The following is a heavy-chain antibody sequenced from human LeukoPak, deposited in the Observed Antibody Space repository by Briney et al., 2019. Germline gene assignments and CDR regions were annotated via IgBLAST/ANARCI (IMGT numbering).Heavy chain of an antibody. D-gene: IGHD3-10*01. J-gene: IGHJ4*02. CDR2: ISYDGSNK. Sequence: PGGSLRLSCAASGFTFSSYGMHWVRQAPGKELEWVAVISYDGSNKYYADSVKGRFTISRDNSKTTLYLQMNSLRAEDTAVYYCAKDYGWFGELLSWGQGTLVTVSS. CDR3: AKDYGWFGELLS. CDR1: GFTFSSYG. V-gene: IGHV3-30*18.